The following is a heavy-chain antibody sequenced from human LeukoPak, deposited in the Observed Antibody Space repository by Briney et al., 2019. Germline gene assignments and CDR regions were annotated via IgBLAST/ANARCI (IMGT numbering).Heavy chain of an antibody. CDR2: ISSSGSTI. V-gene: IGHV3-48*03. CDR1: GFTFSSYE. Sequence: GGSLRLSCAASGFTFSSYEMNWVRQAPGKGLEWVSYISSSGSTIYYADSVKGRFTISRDNAKNSLYLQMNSLRAEDTAVYYCARENTAGIENWGQGTLLTVSS. D-gene: IGHD6-19*01. J-gene: IGHJ4*02. CDR3: ARENTAGIEN.